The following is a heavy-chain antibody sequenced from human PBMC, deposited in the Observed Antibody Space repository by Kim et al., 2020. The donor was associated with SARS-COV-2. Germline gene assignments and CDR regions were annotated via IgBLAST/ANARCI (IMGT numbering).Heavy chain of an antibody. V-gene: IGHV4-34*01. D-gene: IGHD5-18*01. CDR2: INHSGST. CDR3: ARGGGYSYGTPDY. J-gene: IGHJ4*02. CDR1: GGSFSGYY. Sequence: PETLSLTCAVYGGSFSGYYWSWIRQPPGKGLEWIGEINHSGSTNYNPSLKSRVTISVDTSKNQFSLKLSSVTAADTAVYYCARGGGYSYGTPDYWGQGTLVTVSS.